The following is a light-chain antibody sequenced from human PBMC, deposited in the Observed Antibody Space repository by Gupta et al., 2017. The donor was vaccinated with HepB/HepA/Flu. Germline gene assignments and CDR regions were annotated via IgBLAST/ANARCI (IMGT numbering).Light chain of an antibody. Sequence: QSALTHPASVSGSPGQSVTISCTGTSSDVGANDYVSWYQQHPGKAPKLIIYDVSVRPSGVSNRLSGSRSGNTASLTISGLQAEDEADYYCSSYTVTSIWVFGGGTKLTVL. J-gene: IGLJ3*02. CDR1: SSDVGANDY. CDR3: SSYTVTSIWV. V-gene: IGLV2-14*03. CDR2: DVS.